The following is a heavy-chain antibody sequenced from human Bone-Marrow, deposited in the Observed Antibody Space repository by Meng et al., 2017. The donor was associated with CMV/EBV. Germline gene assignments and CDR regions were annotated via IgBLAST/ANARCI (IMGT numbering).Heavy chain of an antibody. V-gene: IGHV1-2*02. Sequence: ASVKVSCKVSGYTFTDYYIHWVRQAPGQGLEWMGWINPNNGDTNYAQKFQGRVTLTRDTSIYTAFMDLSRLRFDDTAIYYCAANLYDVNSLRALDFWGQGALVTVSS. D-gene: IGHD3-16*01. CDR3: AANLYDVNSLRALDF. CDR2: INPNNGDT. J-gene: IGHJ4*02. CDR1: GYTFTDYY.